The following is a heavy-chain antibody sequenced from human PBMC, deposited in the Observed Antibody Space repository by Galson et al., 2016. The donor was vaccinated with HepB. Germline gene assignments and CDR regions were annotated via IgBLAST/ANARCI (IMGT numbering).Heavy chain of an antibody. CDR1: GDSVSSDSAA. V-gene: IGHV6-1*01. CDR2: TYYRSKWYN. D-gene: IGHD6-13*01. Sequence: CAISGDSVSSDSAAWNWIRQSPSRGLEWLGRTYYRSKWYNDYAVSVKSRITINPDTPKNQFSLQLNSVTPEDAAVYYCARESQQLYYFDYWAQGTLVTVSS. J-gene: IGHJ4*02. CDR3: ARESQQLYYFDY.